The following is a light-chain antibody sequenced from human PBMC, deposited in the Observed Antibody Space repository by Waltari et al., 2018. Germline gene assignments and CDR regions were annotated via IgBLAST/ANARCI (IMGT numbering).Light chain of an antibody. J-gene: IGLJ2*01. Sequence: QSVLTQPPSASGTPGPRVLISCSGRRANIGGRHVSWYRHLPGAAPKLLINRNNRRPSGVPDRFSGSKSGTSASLAISGLRSEDEGDYFCATWDDTIGGPVFGGGTKLTVL. CDR3: ATWDDTIGGPV. V-gene: IGLV1-47*01. CDR1: RANIGGRH. CDR2: RNN.